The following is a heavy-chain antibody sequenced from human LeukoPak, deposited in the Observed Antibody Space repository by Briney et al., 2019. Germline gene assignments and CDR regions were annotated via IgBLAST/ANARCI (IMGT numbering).Heavy chain of an antibody. Sequence: GSLSLSCAGSGFTFSSYALSWVRQAPGKGLEGVSAISDTGATTYDADPVKGRFTISRDNSRSTLYLQMNSLRAEDTALYYCAKDTSIGRYCTNGVCSPFDYWGRGTLVTVSS. CDR1: GFTFSSYA. J-gene: IGHJ4*02. CDR2: ISDTGATT. V-gene: IGHV3-23*01. D-gene: IGHD2-8*01. CDR3: AKDTSIGRYCTNGVCSPFDY.